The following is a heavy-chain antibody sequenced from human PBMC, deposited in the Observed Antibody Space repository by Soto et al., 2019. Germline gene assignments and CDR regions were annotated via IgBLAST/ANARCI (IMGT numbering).Heavy chain of an antibody. CDR1: GGSISSYY. CDR3: AKDRAVAGFDY. CDR2: ISGSGGST. J-gene: IGHJ4*02. V-gene: IGHV3-23*01. Sequence: VQLQESGPGLVKPSETLSLTCTVSGGSISSYYWSWVRQAPGKGLEWVSAISGSGGSTYYADSVKGRFTISRDNSKNALYLQMNSLRAEDTAVYYCAKDRAVAGFDYWGQGTLVTVSS. D-gene: IGHD6-19*01.